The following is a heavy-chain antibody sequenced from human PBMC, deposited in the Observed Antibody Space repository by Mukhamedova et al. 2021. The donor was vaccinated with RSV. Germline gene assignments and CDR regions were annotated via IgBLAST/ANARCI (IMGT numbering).Heavy chain of an antibody. V-gene: IGHV1-46*01. J-gene: IGHJ4*02. CDR2: NPSGGST. D-gene: IGHD7-27*01. CDR3: ARSRTGLDY. Sequence: NPSGGSTSYAQKFQGRVTMTRDMSTSTVYMELSSLRSEDTAVYYCARSRTGLDYWGQGTLVTVSS.